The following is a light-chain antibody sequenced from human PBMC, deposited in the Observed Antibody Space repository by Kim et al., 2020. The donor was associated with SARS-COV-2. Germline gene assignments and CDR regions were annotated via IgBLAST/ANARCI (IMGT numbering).Light chain of an antibody. J-gene: IGKJ5*01. CDR3: QQFSNYPIT. V-gene: IGKV1D-13*01. CDR2: DAS. Sequence: AIQLTQSPSSLSASVGDRVIITCRTSQGISSAFAWYQQKPGKPPKLLIYDASILESGVPSRFSGSGSGTDFTLTISSLQPEDFATYYCQQFSNYPITFGQGTRLEIK. CDR1: QGISSA.